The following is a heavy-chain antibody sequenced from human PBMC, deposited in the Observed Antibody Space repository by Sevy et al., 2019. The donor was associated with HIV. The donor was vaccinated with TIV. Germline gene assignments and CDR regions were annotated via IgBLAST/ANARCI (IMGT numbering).Heavy chain of an antibody. V-gene: IGHV3-7*01. CDR3: VGGGRLPLGYCSGGSCYGYYYGMDV. D-gene: IGHD2-15*01. CDR2: IKQDGSEK. CDR1: EFTFSIYW. Sequence: GGSLRLSCAASEFTFSIYWMTWVRQAPGKGLEWVASIKQDGSEKYYVDSVNGRFTISRENAKNSLYLQMVSLRAEDTAVYYCVGGGRLPLGYCSGGSCYGYYYGMDVWGQGTTVTVSS. J-gene: IGHJ6*02.